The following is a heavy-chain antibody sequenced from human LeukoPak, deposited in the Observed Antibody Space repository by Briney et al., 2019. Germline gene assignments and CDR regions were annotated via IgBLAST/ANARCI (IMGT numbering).Heavy chain of an antibody. CDR2: IKQDGSEK. CDR1: GFTFSSYW. Sequence: GGSLRLSCAASGFTFSSYWMSWVRQAPGKGLEWVANIKQDGSEKYYVDSVKGRFTIFRDNAKNSLYLQMNSLRAEDTAVYYCARVRYFDWAYFDYWGQGTLVTISS. V-gene: IGHV3-7*01. J-gene: IGHJ4*02. D-gene: IGHD3-9*01. CDR3: ARVRYFDWAYFDY.